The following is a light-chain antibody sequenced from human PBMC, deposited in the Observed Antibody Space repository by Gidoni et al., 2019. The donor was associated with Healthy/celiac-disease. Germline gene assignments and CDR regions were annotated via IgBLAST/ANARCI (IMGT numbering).Light chain of an antibody. Sequence: TPGEPASISCRSSQSLLHSNGYNYLDWYLQKPGQSPQLLIYLGSNRASGVPDRFSGSGSGTDFTLKISRVEAEDVGVYYCMQALQTPYTFGQXTKLEIK. V-gene: IGKV2-28*01. CDR2: LGS. J-gene: IGKJ2*01. CDR3: MQALQTPYT. CDR1: QSLLHSNGYNY.